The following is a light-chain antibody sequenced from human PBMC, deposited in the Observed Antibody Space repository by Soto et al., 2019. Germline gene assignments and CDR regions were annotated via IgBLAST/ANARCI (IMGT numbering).Light chain of an antibody. Sequence: DIQMTQSPSTLSASVGDRVTITCRASQSISSWLAWYQQKPGKAPKLLIYDASSLESGVPSRFSGSGSGTEFTLTISSLKLVVFATYYCKKYNIYWPTLGQGTKVDIK. V-gene: IGKV1-5*01. J-gene: IGKJ2*01. CDR2: DAS. CDR1: QSISSW. CDR3: KKYNIYWPT.